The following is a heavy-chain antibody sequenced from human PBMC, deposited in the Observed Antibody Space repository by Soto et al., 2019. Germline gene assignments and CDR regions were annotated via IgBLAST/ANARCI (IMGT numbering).Heavy chain of an antibody. D-gene: IGHD4-17*01. Sequence: GGSLRLSCVGSGFTFSTYSINWVRQAPGKGLEWVSSISSSGSTIYYADSVKGRFTISRDNAKNSLYLQMNSLRAEDTAVYYCARDYGDSYSFDYWGQGTLVTVSS. V-gene: IGHV3-21*04. CDR3: ARDYGDSYSFDY. J-gene: IGHJ4*02. CDR2: ISSSGSTI. CDR1: GFTFSTYS.